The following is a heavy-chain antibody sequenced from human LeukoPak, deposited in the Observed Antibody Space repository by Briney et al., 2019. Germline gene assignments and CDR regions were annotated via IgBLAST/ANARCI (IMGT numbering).Heavy chain of an antibody. CDR1: GFTFDDYA. D-gene: IGHD5-24*01. Sequence: GGSLRLSCAAPGFTFDDYAMHWVRQTPGKGLEWVSLISADGDTTYYADSVKGRFTVSRDNSKNSLYLQVNSLRTDDTAFYYCAKAAIIELATIDYWGQGTLLTVSS. CDR2: ISADGDTT. CDR3: AKAAIIELATIDY. V-gene: IGHV3-43*02. J-gene: IGHJ4*02.